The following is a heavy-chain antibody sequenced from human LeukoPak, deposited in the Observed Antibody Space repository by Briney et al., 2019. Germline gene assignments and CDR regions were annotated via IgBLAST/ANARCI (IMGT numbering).Heavy chain of an antibody. V-gene: IGHV4-30-2*01. D-gene: IGHD3-10*01. Sequence: SQTLSLTCAVSGSSISSCGYPWSWLRQPPGKGLEWIGYIYHSGSTYYNPSLKSRVTISVDRSKNQFSLKLSSVTAADTAVYYCASLDVFDAFDIWGQGTMVTVSS. CDR1: GSSISSCGYP. CDR2: IYHSGST. J-gene: IGHJ3*02. CDR3: ASLDVFDAFDI.